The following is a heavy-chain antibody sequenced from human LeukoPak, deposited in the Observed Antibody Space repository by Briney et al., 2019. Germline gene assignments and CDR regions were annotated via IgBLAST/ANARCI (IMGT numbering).Heavy chain of an antibody. V-gene: IGHV3-23*01. CDR1: GFTFSSYA. J-gene: IGHJ4*02. CDR3: AKGTFYYDSSAFFDY. CDR2: ISGSGGST. D-gene: IGHD3-22*01. Sequence: PGGSLRLSCAASGFTFSSYAMSWVRQAPGKGLEWVSAISGSGGSTYYADSVRGRFAISRDNSKNTLYLQLNGLRAEDTAVYYCAKGTFYYDSSAFFDYWGQGTLVTVSS.